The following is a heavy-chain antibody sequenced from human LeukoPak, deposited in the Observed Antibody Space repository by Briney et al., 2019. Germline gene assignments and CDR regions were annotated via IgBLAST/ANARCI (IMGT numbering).Heavy chain of an antibody. CDR1: GFTFSSYA. V-gene: IGHV3-23*01. D-gene: IGHD1-1*01. Sequence: GGSLRLSCAASGFTFSSYAMSWVRQAPGKGLEWVSAISGSGGSTYYADSVKGRFTISRDNSKNTLFLQMNSLTTEDTGVYYCAKSGGRNDFNYWGQGTLVTVSS. CDR3: AKSGGRNDFNY. CDR2: ISGSGGST. J-gene: IGHJ4*02.